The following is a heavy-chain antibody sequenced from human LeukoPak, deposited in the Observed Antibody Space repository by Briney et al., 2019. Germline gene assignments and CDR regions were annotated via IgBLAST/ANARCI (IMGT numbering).Heavy chain of an antibody. CDR1: GGTFSSYA. D-gene: IGHD5-18*01. CDR3: ARAGPTLDTANAAAVYYYYGMDV. CDR2: IIPIFGTA. J-gene: IGHJ6*02. Sequence: GSSVKVSCKASGGTFSSYAISWVRQAPGQGLEWMGGIIPIFGTANYAQKFQGRVTITADKSTSTAYMELSSLRSEDTAVYYCARAGPTLDTANAAAVYYYYGMDVWGQGTTVTVSS. V-gene: IGHV1-69*06.